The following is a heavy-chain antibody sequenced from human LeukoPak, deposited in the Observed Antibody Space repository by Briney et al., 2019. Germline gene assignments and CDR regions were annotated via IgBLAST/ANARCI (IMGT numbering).Heavy chain of an antibody. Sequence: GGSLRLSCAASGFTFSSYGMHWVRQAPGKGLEWVSFISYDGSNQYYADSVKGRFTLSRDNSKNTLYLQMNSLRAEDTAVYYCAKGRSYYLDYWGQGTLVTVSS. V-gene: IGHV3-30*18. CDR1: GFTFSSYG. CDR2: ISYDGSNQ. J-gene: IGHJ4*02. D-gene: IGHD1-26*01. CDR3: AKGRSYYLDY.